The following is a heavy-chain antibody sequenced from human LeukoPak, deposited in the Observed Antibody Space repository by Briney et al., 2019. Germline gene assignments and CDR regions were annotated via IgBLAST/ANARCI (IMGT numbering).Heavy chain of an antibody. CDR3: ATAFSHLELRDN. CDR2: FDPEDGET. D-gene: IGHD1-7*01. J-gene: IGHJ4*02. CDR1: GYTLTELS. V-gene: IGHV1-24*01. Sequence: ASVKVSCKVSGYTLTELSMHWVRQAPGKGLEWMGGFDPEDGETIYAQKFQGRVTMTEDTSTDTAYMELSSLRSEDTAVYYCATAFSHLELRDNWGQGTLVTVSS.